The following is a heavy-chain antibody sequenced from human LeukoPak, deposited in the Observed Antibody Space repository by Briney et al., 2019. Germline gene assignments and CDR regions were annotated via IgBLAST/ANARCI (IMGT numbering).Heavy chain of an antibody. CDR1: GFTFTSSA. D-gene: IGHD4-17*01. V-gene: IGHV1-58*02. CDR2: IVVGSGNT. CDR3: AAVVATVTTNSFDY. Sequence: SVKVSCKASGFTFTSSAMQWVRQARGQRLEWIGWIVVGSGNTNYAQKFQERVTITRDMSTSTAYMELSSLRSEDTAVYYCAAVVATVTTNSFDYWGQGTLVTVSS. J-gene: IGHJ4*02.